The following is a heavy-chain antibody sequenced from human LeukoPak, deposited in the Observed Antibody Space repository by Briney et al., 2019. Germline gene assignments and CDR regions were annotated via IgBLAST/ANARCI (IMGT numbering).Heavy chain of an antibody. CDR1: GFTFSSYA. D-gene: IGHD5-24*01. CDR2: ISGSGGST. J-gene: IGHJ4*02. CDR3: ARREMPTNSFDY. Sequence: GGSLRLSCAASGFTFSSYAMSWVRQAPGKGLDWVSGISGSGGSTYYADSVKGRFTISRDNSKNTLYLQMNSLRGEDTAIYYCARREMPTNSFDYWGQGTLVTVSS. V-gene: IGHV3-23*01.